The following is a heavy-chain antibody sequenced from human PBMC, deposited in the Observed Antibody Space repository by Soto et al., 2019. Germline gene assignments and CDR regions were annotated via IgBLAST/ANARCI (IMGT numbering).Heavy chain of an antibody. Sequence: ASVKVSCKASGYTFTSYGIHWVRQAPGQRLEWMGWINAANGDTKYSPKFQGRVTITKDTPASTVYMELISLRSEDTAVYYCARGSEGSSSLLASYYYGMDVWGQGTTVTVSS. V-gene: IGHV1-3*01. CDR3: ARGSEGSSSLLASYYYGMDV. J-gene: IGHJ6*02. CDR2: INAANGDT. CDR1: GYTFTSYG. D-gene: IGHD3-10*01.